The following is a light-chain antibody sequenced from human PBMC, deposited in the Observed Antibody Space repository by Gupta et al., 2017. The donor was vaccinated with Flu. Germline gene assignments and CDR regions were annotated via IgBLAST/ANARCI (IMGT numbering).Light chain of an antibody. V-gene: IGKV3-20*01. Sequence: DIVLTQPPGTLSLSPGERATLSCRASQSVSNYLAWYQQKPGPAPRLLIYGASSRATGIPDRFSRSECGTDITLTITRLEPEDFAVYSCQQDFCSPPLTFGGGTKVEIK. CDR1: QSVSNY. CDR3: QQDFCSPPLT. CDR2: GAS. J-gene: IGKJ4*01.